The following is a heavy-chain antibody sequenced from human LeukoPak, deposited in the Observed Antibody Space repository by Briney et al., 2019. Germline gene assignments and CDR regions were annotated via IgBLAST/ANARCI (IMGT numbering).Heavy chain of an antibody. J-gene: IGHJ3*02. CDR2: ISSSSSYI. D-gene: IGHD1-26*01. CDR1: GFTFSSYS. V-gene: IGHV3-21*01. CDR3: ASPYSGSYYDAFDI. Sequence: PGGSLRLSCAASGFTFSSYSMNWVRQAPGKGLEWVSSISSSSSYIYYADSVKGRFTISRDNAKNSLYLQMNSLRAEDTAVYYCASPYSGSYYDAFDIWGQGTMVTVSS.